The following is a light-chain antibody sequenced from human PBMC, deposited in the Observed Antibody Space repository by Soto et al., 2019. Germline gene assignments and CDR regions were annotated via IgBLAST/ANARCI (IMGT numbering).Light chain of an antibody. CDR1: QSINNW. Sequence: DIQMTQSPSTLSASVGDRVTITCRASQSINNWLAWYQQKPGKAPELLIYDASSLESGVPSRFSGSGSGTEFTLTISSLQPDDFATYYCQQYNSYSRTFGQGTKVEIK. J-gene: IGKJ1*01. CDR3: QQYNSYSRT. CDR2: DAS. V-gene: IGKV1-5*01.